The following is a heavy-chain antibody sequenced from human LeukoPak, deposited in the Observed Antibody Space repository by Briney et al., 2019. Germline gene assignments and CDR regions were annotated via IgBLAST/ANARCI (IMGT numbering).Heavy chain of an antibody. J-gene: IGHJ4*02. D-gene: IGHD5-24*01. V-gene: IGHV3-11*01. CDR2: ISSSGTTI. CDR1: GFSFSDSY. CDR3: ARQMGTISYNFDY. Sequence: PGGSLRLSCAASGFSFSDSYMSWIRQAPGKGPEWVSYISSSGTTIHYADSVKGRFTISRDNAKNSLYLQMNSLRAEDTAVYYCARQMGTISYNFDYWGQGTLVTVSS.